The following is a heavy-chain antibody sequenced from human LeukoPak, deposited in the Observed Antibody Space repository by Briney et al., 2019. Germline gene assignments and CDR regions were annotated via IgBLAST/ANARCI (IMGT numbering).Heavy chain of an antibody. V-gene: IGHV3-11*06. CDR1: GFTFSDYY. CDR2: ISGSRSYT. Sequence: GGSLRLSCAASGFTFSDYYMSWIRQAPGKGLEWISYISGSRSYTNYADSVKGRFTISRGNAKNSLYLQMNSLRAEDTAVYYCASLLVATHAFDIWGQGTMVTVSS. D-gene: IGHD5-12*01. CDR3: ASLLVATHAFDI. J-gene: IGHJ3*02.